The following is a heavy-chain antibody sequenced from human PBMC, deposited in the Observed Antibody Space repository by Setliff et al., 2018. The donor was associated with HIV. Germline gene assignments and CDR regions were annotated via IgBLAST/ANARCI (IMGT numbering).Heavy chain of an antibody. CDR2: IKQDGSEK. CDR1: GFTFSLHW. D-gene: IGHD1-1*01. V-gene: IGHV3-7*01. Sequence: GGSLRLSCAASGFTFSLHWMSWVRQAPGKGLEWVSNIKQDGSEKSYVGSVKGRFTISRDNAKNSLYLQMNSLGAEDTAVYYCARDQSERLPNLSWVWFDPWGQGTLVTVSS. J-gene: IGHJ5*02. CDR3: ARDQSERLPNLSWVWFDP.